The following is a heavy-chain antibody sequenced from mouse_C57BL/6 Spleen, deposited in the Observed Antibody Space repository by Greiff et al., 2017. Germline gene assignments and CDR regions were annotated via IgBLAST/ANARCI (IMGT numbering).Heavy chain of an antibody. CDR3: ARGADSNYNWYYDV. D-gene: IGHD2-5*01. CDR1: GYTFTSYW. J-gene: IGHJ1*03. Sequence: VKLQQPGAELVRPGTSVKLSCKASGYTFTSYWMHWVKQRPGQGLEWIGEIDPSDSYTNYNQKFKGKATLTVDTSSSTAYMQLSSLTSEDSAVYYRARGADSNYNWYYDVWGTGTTVTVSS. CDR2: IDPSDSYT. V-gene: IGHV1-59*01.